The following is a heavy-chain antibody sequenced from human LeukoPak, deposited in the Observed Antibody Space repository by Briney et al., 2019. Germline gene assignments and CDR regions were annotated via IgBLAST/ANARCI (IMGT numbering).Heavy chain of an antibody. CDR1: GFTFSSYA. CDR2: ISGSGGST. Sequence: PGGSLRLSCSASGFTFSSYAMSWVRQAPGKGLEWVSAISGSGGSTYYADSVKGRFTISRDNSKNTLYLQMNSLRAEDTAVYYCAKDHDSSGYYRLGRPYYFDYWGQGTLVTVSS. V-gene: IGHV3-23*01. D-gene: IGHD3-22*01. J-gene: IGHJ4*02. CDR3: AKDHDSSGYYRLGRPYYFDY.